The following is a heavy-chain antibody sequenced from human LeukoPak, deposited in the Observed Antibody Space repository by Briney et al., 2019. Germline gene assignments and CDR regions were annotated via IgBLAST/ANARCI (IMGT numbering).Heavy chain of an antibody. CDR2: ISYDGSNK. V-gene: IGHV3-30*18. J-gene: IGHJ4*02. CDR1: GFTFISYG. D-gene: IGHD6-13*01. CDR3: AKGRVAAAGTGFGFDY. Sequence: PGGSLRLSCAASGFTFISYGMHWVRQAPGKGLEGVAGISYDGSNKYYADSVKGRFTISRDNSKNTLYLQMNSLRAEDTAVYYCAKGRVAAAGTGFGFDYWGQGTLVTVSS.